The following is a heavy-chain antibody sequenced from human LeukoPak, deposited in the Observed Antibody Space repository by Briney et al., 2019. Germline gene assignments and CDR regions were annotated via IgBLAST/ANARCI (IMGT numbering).Heavy chain of an antibody. CDR1: GFAVSSTY. J-gene: IGHJ4*02. D-gene: IGHD3-3*01. V-gene: IGHV3-66*02. CDR2: FYGGGTT. Sequence: GGSLRLSCAASGFAVSSTYMTWARQPPGKGLEWVSVFYGGGTTYYADSVKGRSTISRDISKNTLYLQMSSLRDEDTAVYYCGRRFAVSSGFDLWGQGTLVTVSS. CDR3: GRRFAVSSGFDL.